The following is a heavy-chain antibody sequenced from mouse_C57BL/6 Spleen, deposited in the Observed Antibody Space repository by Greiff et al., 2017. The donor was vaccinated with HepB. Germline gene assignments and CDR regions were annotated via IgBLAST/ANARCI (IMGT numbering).Heavy chain of an antibody. V-gene: IGHV1-63*01. CDR1: GYTFTNYW. Sequence: QVQLQQSGAELVRPGTSVKMSCKASGYTFTNYWIGWAKQRPGHGLEWIGDIYPGGGYTNYNAKFKGKATLTADKSSSTAYMQFSSLTSEDSAIYYCARSTPYYAMDYWGQGTSVTVSS. CDR3: ARSTPYYAMDY. CDR2: IYPGGGYT. J-gene: IGHJ4*01. D-gene: IGHD1-1*01.